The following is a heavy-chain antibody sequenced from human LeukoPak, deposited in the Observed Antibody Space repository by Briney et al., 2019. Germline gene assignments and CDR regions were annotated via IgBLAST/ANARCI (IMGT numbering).Heavy chain of an antibody. D-gene: IGHD6-6*01. J-gene: IGHJ3*02. CDR2: ISSSSI. CDR3: ARDPKSIAALRDAFDI. V-gene: IGHV3-21*01. Sequence: PGGSLRLSCAASGFTFSSYSMNWVRQAPGKGLEWVSSISSSSIYYADSVKGRFTISRDNAKNTLYLQMNSLRAEDTAVYYCARDPKSIAALRDAFDIWGQGTMVTVSS. CDR1: GFTFSSYS.